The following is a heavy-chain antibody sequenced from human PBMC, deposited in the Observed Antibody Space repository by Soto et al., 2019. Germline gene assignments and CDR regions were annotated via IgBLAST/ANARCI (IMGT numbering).Heavy chain of an antibody. CDR3: ARDPIRGGVPYFFDF. D-gene: IGHD3-16*01. J-gene: IGHJ4*02. CDR1: GYTFTDYF. CDR2: VNPDTGVA. Sequence: ASVKVSCKASGYTFTDYFVHWVRLAPGQGLEWMGWVNPDTGVATFPQKFQGRVTVTRDASINTDYMELTHLTSEDTGIYYCARDPIRGGVPYFFDFWGRGTQVTVSS. V-gene: IGHV1-2*02.